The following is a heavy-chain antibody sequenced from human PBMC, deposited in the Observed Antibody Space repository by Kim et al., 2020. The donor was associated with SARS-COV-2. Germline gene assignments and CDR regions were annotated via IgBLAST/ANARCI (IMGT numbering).Heavy chain of an antibody. CDR1: GFTFSSYA. V-gene: IGHV3-30-3*01. CDR3: ARSDFWSGYYYYYYYYGMDV. J-gene: IGHJ6*02. CDR2: ISYDGSNK. Sequence: GGSLRLSCAASGFTFSSYAMHWVRQAPGKGLEWVAVISYDGSNKYYADSVKGRFTISRDNSKNTLYLQMNSLRAEDTAVYYCARSDFWSGYYYYYYYYGMDVWGQGTTVTVSS. D-gene: IGHD3-3*01.